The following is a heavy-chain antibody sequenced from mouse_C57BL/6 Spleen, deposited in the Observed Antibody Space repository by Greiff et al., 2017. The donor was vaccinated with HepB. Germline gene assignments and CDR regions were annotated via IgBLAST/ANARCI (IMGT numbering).Heavy chain of an antibody. D-gene: IGHD1-1*01. CDR3: ARQRGFYYYDYAMDY. CDR1: GFSLTSYG. Sequence: VKLVESGSGLVAPSQSLSITCTVSGFSLTSYGVHWVRQPPGKGLEWLVVIWSDGSTTYNSALKSRLSISKDNSKSQVFLKMNSLQTDDTAMYYCARQRGFYYYDYAMDYWGQGTSVTVSS. V-gene: IGHV2-6-1*01. J-gene: IGHJ4*01. CDR2: IWSDGST.